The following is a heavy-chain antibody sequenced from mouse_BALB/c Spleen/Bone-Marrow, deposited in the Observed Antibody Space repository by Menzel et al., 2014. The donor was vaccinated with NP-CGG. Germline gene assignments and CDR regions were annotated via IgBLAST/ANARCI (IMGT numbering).Heavy chain of an antibody. Sequence: QVQLQQSGAELMKPGASVKISCKATGYTLSSFWIEWVKQRPGHGLEWIGEILPGSDSTNYNEKFKGKVTFTADTSSNTAYMQLSSLTSEDSAVYYCARGDRYDVRFDYWGQGTTLTVSS. J-gene: IGHJ2*01. CDR2: ILPGSDST. D-gene: IGHD2-14*01. CDR1: GYTLSSFW. V-gene: IGHV1-9*01. CDR3: ARGDRYDVRFDY.